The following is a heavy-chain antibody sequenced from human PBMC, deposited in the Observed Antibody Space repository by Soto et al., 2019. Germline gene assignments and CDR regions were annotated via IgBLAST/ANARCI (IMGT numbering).Heavy chain of an antibody. Sequence: QVQLVQSGAEVKKPGASVKVSCKASGYTFTSYGISWVRQAPGQGLEWMGWISAYNGNTNYAQKLQGRVTMTTDTSTSTAYMELRSLRSDDTAVYYCASTYCSSTSCYGRGVYYYYYGMDVWGQGTTVTVSS. CDR2: ISAYNGNT. J-gene: IGHJ6*02. V-gene: IGHV1-18*01. CDR3: ASTYCSSTSCYGRGVYYYYYGMDV. CDR1: GYTFTSYG. D-gene: IGHD2-2*01.